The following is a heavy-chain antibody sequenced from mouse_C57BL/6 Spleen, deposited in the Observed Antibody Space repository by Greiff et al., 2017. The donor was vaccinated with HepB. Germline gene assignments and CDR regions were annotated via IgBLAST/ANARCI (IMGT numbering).Heavy chain of an antibody. Sequence: VQLQQSGAELVKPGASVTLSCKASGYTFTSYWMHWVKQRPGPGLEWIGMIHPNSGSTNYNEKFKSKATLTVDKSSSTAYMQLSSLTSEDSAVYDCARDYDYDYLDYWGQGTTLTVSS. V-gene: IGHV1-64*01. CDR1: GYTFTSYW. CDR2: IHPNSGST. CDR3: ARDYDYDYLDY. D-gene: IGHD2-4*01. J-gene: IGHJ2*01.